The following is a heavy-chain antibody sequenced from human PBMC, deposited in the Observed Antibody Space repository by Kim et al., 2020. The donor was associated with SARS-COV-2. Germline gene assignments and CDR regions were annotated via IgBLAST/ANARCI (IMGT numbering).Heavy chain of an antibody. CDR3: AKSRSGSSKGPFDY. CDR1: GFTFSSYG. Sequence: GGSLRLSCAASGFTFSSYGMHWVRQAPGKGLEWVAVISYDGSNKYYADSVKGRFTISRDNSKNTLYLQMNSLRAEDTAVYYCAKSRSGSSKGPFDYWGQG. J-gene: IGHJ4*02. V-gene: IGHV3-30*18. CDR2: ISYDGSNK. D-gene: IGHD1-26*01.